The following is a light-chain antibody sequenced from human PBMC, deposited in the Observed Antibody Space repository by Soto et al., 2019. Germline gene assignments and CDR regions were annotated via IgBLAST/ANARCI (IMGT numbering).Light chain of an antibody. V-gene: IGKV1-39*01. Sequence: DIQMAQSPSSLSASVGDRVTITCRASQSISSYLNWYKQKPGKAPKLLIYAASSLQSGVPSRFSGSGSGTDFTLTISSLQPEDFATYYCQQSYSTFGQGTKVDIK. CDR2: AAS. CDR3: QQSYST. J-gene: IGKJ1*01. CDR1: QSISSY.